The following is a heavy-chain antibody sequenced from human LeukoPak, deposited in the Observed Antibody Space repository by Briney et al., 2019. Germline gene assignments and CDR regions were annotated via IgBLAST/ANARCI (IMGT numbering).Heavy chain of an antibody. J-gene: IGHJ5*02. V-gene: IGHV3-23*01. CDR3: AKGSSGYFADL. Sequence: GGSLRLSCAASGFTFSSYAMSWVRQAPGKGLEWVAGVFGSGGSAHYTDSVKGRFTISRDNSKNTLFLQMSSLRAEDTALYYCAKGSSGYFADLWGQGTLVTVSS. CDR1: GFTFSSYA. D-gene: IGHD3-22*01. CDR2: VFGSGGSA.